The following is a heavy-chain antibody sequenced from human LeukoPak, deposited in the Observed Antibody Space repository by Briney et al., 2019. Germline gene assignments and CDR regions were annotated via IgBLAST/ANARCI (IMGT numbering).Heavy chain of an antibody. J-gene: IGHJ6*03. Sequence: SVKVSCKASGGTFSSYAISWVRQAPGQGLEWMGGIIPIFGTANYAQKFQGRVTITADESASTAYMELSSLRSEDTAVYYCARPVTYSNYALSRNYYYYYYMDVWGKGTTVTVSS. CDR3: ARPVTYSNYALSRNYYYYYYMDV. CDR2: IIPIFGTA. V-gene: IGHV1-69*13. D-gene: IGHD4-11*01. CDR1: GGTFSSYA.